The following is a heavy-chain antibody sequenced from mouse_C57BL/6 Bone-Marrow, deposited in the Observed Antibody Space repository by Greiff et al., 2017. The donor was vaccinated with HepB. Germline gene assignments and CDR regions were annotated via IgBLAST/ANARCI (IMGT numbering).Heavy chain of an antibody. D-gene: IGHD1-1*01. CDR3: ARHVYEYGEEAYYAMDY. J-gene: IGHJ4*01. CDR1: GFSLTSYG. V-gene: IGHV2-6-1*01. Sequence: QVQLKESGPGLVAPSQSLSITCTVSGFSLTSYGVHWVRQPPGKGLEWLVVIWSDGSTTYNSALKSRLSISKDNSKSQVFLKMNSLQTDDTAMYYCARHVYEYGEEAYYAMDYWGQGTSVTVSS. CDR2: IWSDGST.